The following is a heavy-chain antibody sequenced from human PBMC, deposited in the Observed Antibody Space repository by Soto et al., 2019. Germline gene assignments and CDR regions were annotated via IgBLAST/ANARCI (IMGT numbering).Heavy chain of an antibody. CDR2: IYYSGST. D-gene: IGHD4-17*01. J-gene: IGHJ5*02. CDR3: GRGMTTVTKGSKGEGANWFDP. CDR1: GGSISSGDYY. Sequence: QVQLQESGPGLVKPSQTLSLTCTVSGGSISSGDYYWSWIRQPPGKGLEWIGYIYYSGSTYYNPSLKSRVTISVDTSKNQFPLKLSSVTAAATAVYYCGRGMTTVTKGSKGEGANWFDPWGQGTLVTVSS. V-gene: IGHV4-30-4*01.